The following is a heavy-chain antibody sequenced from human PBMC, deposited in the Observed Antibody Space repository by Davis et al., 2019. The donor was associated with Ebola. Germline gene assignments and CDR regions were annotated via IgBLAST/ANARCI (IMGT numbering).Heavy chain of an antibody. D-gene: IGHD6-19*01. J-gene: IGHJ6*02. CDR2: INPNNGVA. CDR3: ARDRLLVAVAGTGSWYYYYGMDV. CDR1: GYIFTELF. V-gene: IGHV1-2*06. Sequence: AASVKVSCKTSGYIFTELFMHWLRQAPGKGLEWMGRINPNNGVANYAQKFQGRVTMTRDTSISTAYMELSRLTSDDTAVYYCARDRLLVAVAGTGSWYYYYGMDVWGQGTTVTVSS.